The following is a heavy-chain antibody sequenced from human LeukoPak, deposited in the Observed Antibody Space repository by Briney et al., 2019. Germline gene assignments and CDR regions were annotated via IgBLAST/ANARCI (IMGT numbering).Heavy chain of an antibody. CDR2: IFHSGST. D-gene: IGHD2-15*01. Sequence: SSETLSLTCNVSSYSISSGFYWGWIRQPPGKGLEWIGSIFHSGSTYYNPSLKSRVTISVDTSKNQFSLKLSSVTAADTAVYYCARVFAGVVVVAATRNWFDPWGQGTLVTVSS. J-gene: IGHJ5*02. CDR1: SYSISSGFY. CDR3: ARVFAGVVVVAATRNWFDP. V-gene: IGHV4-38-2*02.